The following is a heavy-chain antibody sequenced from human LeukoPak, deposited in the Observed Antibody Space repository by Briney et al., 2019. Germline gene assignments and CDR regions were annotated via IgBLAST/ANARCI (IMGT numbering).Heavy chain of an antibody. CDR3: AKTLYVSGRYYFDY. D-gene: IGHD2/OR15-2a*01. J-gene: IGHJ4*02. CDR2: TRNKANSYTT. Sequence: GGSLRLSCAASGFTLSDHYMDWVRQAPGKGLEWVGRTRNKANSYTTEYAASVKGRFTISRDDSKSSLSLQMDSLKIEDTAVYYCAKTLYVSGRYYFDYWGQGALATVSS. V-gene: IGHV3-72*01. CDR1: GFTLSDHY.